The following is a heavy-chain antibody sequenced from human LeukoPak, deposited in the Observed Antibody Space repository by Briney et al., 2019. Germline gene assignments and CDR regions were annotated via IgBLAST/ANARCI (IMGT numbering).Heavy chain of an antibody. J-gene: IGHJ6*02. D-gene: IGHD3-22*01. V-gene: IGHV3-11*05. CDR2: ISSSSSYT. CDR3: ARGLAPGSSYYDSSGYLLSPHGMDV. Sequence: GGSLRLSCAASGFTFSDYYMSWIRQAPGKGLEWGSYISSSSSYTNYADSVKGRFTISRDNAKNSLYLQMNSLRAEDTAVYYCARGLAPGSSYYDSSGYLLSPHGMDVWGQGTTVTVSS. CDR1: GFTFSDYY.